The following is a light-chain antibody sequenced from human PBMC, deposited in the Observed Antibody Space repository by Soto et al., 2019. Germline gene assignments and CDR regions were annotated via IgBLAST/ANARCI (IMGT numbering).Light chain of an antibody. CDR1: SGHSSYA. CDR3: QTWGTGIRV. CDR2: LNSDGSH. J-gene: IGLJ3*02. Sequence: QLVLTQSPSASASLGASVKLTCTLSSGHSSYAIAWHQQQAEKGPRYLMKLNSDGSHSKGDGIPDRFSGSSSGAERYLTISSLQSEDEAEYYCQTWGTGIRVFGGGTKVTVL. V-gene: IGLV4-69*01.